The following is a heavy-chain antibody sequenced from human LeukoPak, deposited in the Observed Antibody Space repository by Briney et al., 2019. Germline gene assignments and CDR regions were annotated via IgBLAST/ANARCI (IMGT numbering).Heavy chain of an antibody. Sequence: ASVKVSCKASGYTFTSYDINWVRQATGQGLEWMGWMNPNSGNTGYAQKFQGRVTITRNTSISTAYMELSSLRSEDTAVYYCARRARYCSSTSCYPNFDYWGQETLVTVSS. V-gene: IGHV1-8*03. D-gene: IGHD2-2*01. CDR3: ARRARYCSSTSCYPNFDY. CDR2: MNPNSGNT. J-gene: IGHJ4*02. CDR1: GYTFTSYD.